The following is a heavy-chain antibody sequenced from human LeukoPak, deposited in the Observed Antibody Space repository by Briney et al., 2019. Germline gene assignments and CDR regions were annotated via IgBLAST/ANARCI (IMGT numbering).Heavy chain of an antibody. D-gene: IGHD2-2*01. CDR3: ARGGYCSSTSCYDPADWFDP. V-gene: IGHV4-34*01. J-gene: IGHJ5*02. CDR1: GGSFSGNY. Sequence: SETLSLTCAVYGGSFSGNYWSWIRQPPGKGLEWIGDINHSGTTNYSPSLKSRVTISVDTSKNQFSLKLSSVTAADTAVYYCARGGYCSSTSCYDPADWFDPWGQGTLVTVSS. CDR2: INHSGTT.